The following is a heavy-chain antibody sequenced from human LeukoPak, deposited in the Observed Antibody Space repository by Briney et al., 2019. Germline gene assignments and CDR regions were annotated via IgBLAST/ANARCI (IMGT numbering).Heavy chain of an antibody. CDR3: AKHASWFDP. V-gene: IGHV4-39*01. J-gene: IGHJ5*02. CDR1: GDSISRTTFY. CDR2: MYYNGNP. Sequence: SETLSLTCTVSGDSISRTTFYWGWIRQPPGKGLEWIGSMYYNGNPYYKPSLKSRVTMSIDLSKNQFSLNLTSVTAADTAIYYCAKHASWFDPWGQGTLVTVSS.